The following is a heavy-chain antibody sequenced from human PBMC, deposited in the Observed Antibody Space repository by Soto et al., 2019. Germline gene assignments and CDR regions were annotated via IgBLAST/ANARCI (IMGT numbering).Heavy chain of an antibody. Sequence: QVQLVQSGAEEKKPGASVKVSCKASGYTFTSYAMHWVRQSPGQRLEWMGWINAGNGNTKYSQKFQGRVTITRDTSARTAYMELSSLRPEDTAVYYCARAPSWWYFDLWGRGTLVTVSS. CDR2: INAGNGNT. J-gene: IGHJ2*01. CDR1: GYTFTSYA. CDR3: ARAPSWWYFDL. V-gene: IGHV1-3*05.